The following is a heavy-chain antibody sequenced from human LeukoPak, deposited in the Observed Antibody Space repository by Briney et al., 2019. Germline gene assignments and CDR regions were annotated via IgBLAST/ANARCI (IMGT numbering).Heavy chain of an antibody. CDR1: GFTFSSYG. Sequence: GGSLRLSCAASGFTFSSYGMHWVRQAPGKGLEWVALIRYGGSNKYYADSVKGRFTISRDNAKNSLYLQMNSLRAEDTAVYYCARDRETYYYDSSGYHWGQGTLVTVSS. D-gene: IGHD3-22*01. CDR3: ARDRETYYYDSSGYH. V-gene: IGHV3-30*02. J-gene: IGHJ5*02. CDR2: IRYGGSNK.